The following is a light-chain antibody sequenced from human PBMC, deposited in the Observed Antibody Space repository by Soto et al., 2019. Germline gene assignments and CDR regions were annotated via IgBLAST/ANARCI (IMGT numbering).Light chain of an antibody. Sequence: QSVLTQPPSVSGSPGQSVTISCTGTSSDVGKYDRVSWYQQPPGTAPKLIIYEVTNRPSGVPARFSGSKSGNTASLTISGLQAEVEADYYCSSYTSTSRYVFGAGTKVTVL. CDR2: EVT. CDR3: SSYTSTSRYV. CDR1: SSDVGKYDR. V-gene: IGLV2-18*02. J-gene: IGLJ1*01.